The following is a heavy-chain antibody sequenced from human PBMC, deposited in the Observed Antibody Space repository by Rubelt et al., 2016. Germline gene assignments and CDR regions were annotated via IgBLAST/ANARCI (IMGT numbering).Heavy chain of an antibody. V-gene: IGHV1-46*01. CDR3: ARVGFYYDSGSYVD. Sequence: QVQLVQSGAEVKKPGASVKVSCKASGYTFTSYAMNWVRQAPGQGLEWMGIINPSGGSTTYAQEFQGRVTMTRDTSTSTVYMDLSSLRCEDTAVYYCARVGFYYDSGSYVDWGQGTLVTVSS. D-gene: IGHD3-10*01. J-gene: IGHJ4*02. CDR1: GYTFTSYA. CDR2: INPSGGST.